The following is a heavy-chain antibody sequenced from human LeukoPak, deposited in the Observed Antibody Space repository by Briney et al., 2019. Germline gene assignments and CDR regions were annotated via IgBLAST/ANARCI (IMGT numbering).Heavy chain of an antibody. J-gene: IGHJ4*02. V-gene: IGHV4-34*01. D-gene: IGHD5-12*01. CDR2: INHSGST. CDR1: SGSFSGYY. Sequence: PSETLSLTCAVYSGSFSGYYWSWIRQPPGKGLEWIGEINHSGSTNYNPSLKSRVPIPVDTSKNQFSLKLSSVTAADTAVYYCARGIQRLRRGGFDYWGQGTLVTVSS. CDR3: ARGIQRLRRGGFDY.